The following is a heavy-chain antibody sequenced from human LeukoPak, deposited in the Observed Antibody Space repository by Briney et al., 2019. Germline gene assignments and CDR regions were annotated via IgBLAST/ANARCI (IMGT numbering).Heavy chain of an antibody. V-gene: IGHV3-23*01. CDR2: ISGSGGST. J-gene: IGHJ4*02. CDR3: AKATPGGYCSGGRCHFAGADPFDY. Sequence: GGSLRLSCAASGFTFSSYAMSWVRQAPGKGLEWVSAISGSGGSTYYADSVKGRFTISRDNSKNTLYLQMNSLRAEDTAVYYCAKATPGGYCSGGRCHFAGADPFDYWGQGTLVTVSS. D-gene: IGHD2-15*01. CDR1: GFTFSSYA.